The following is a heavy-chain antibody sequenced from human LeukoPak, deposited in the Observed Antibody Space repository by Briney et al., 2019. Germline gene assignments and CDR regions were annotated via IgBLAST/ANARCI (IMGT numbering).Heavy chain of an antibody. CDR1: GFTVSSNY. CDR3: ARAPLEWSIYYYYYGMDV. CDR2: IYSGGST. D-gene: IGHD3-3*01. Sequence: GGSLRLSCAASGFTVSSNYMSWVRQAPGKGLEWVSVIYSGGSTYYADSVKGRFTISRDNSKNTLYLQMNSLRAKDTAVYYCARAPLEWSIYYYYYGMDVWGQGTTVTVSS. J-gene: IGHJ6*02. V-gene: IGHV3-66*01.